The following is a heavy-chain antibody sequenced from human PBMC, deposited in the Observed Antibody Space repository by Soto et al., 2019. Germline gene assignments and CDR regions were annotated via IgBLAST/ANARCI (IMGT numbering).Heavy chain of an antibody. D-gene: IGHD2-2*01. Sequence: GESLEISCKGSGYSFTSYWIGWVRQMPGKGLEWMGIIYPGDSDTRYSPSFQGQVTISADKSISTAYLQWSSLKASDTAMYYCARGAVVVPAAKANYYYYGLDVWGQGTTVTVSS. V-gene: IGHV5-51*01. CDR2: IYPGDSDT. J-gene: IGHJ6*02. CDR1: GYSFTSYW. CDR3: ARGAVVVPAAKANYYYYGLDV.